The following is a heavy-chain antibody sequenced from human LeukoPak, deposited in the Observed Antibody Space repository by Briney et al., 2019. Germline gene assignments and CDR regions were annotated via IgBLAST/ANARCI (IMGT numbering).Heavy chain of an antibody. V-gene: IGHV3-7*03. J-gene: IGHJ4*02. CDR2: IKEDGSER. CDR3: AKDSVGARSWEHLSSGGNDY. Sequence: GGSLRLSCEGSAFIFSGHWMNWVRQTPGKGLEWVASIKEDGSERQYVDSVKGRFSISRDNTKGSLFLQLNSLRAEDTAVYYCAKDSVGARSWEHLSSGGNDYWGQGTLVTVSS. CDR1: AFIFSGHW. D-gene: IGHD1-26*01.